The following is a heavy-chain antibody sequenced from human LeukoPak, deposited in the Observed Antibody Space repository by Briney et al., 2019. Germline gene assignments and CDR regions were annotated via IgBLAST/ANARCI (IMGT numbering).Heavy chain of an antibody. CDR1: GFIFSNYA. J-gene: IGHJ4*02. V-gene: IGHV3-23*01. D-gene: IGHD3-3*01. Sequence: GGSLRLSCAASGFIFSNYAMSWVRQAPGKGLEWVSVISASGSNTYYADSVKGRFTISRDISYNTLDLQMNSLTAEDTAVYYCVKDLLQQYAFWSGQTSFDYWGQGTLVTVSS. CDR3: VKDLLQQYAFWSGQTSFDY. CDR2: ISASGSNT.